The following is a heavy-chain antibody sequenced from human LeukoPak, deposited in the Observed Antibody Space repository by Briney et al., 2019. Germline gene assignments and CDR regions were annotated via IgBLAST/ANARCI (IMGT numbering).Heavy chain of an antibody. D-gene: IGHD3-9*01. Sequence: PGGSLRLSCAASGFTFDDYGMSWVRQAPGKGLEWVSSISSSSSYIYYADSVKGRFTISRDNAKNSLYLQMTSLRAEDTAVYYCAAEILTGSGIDWGQGTLVTVSS. CDR3: AAEILTGSGID. CDR1: GFTFDDYG. J-gene: IGHJ4*02. V-gene: IGHV3-21*01. CDR2: ISSSSSYI.